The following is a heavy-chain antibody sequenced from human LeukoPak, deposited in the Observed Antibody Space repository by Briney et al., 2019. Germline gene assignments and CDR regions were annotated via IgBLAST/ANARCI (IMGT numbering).Heavy chain of an antibody. J-gene: IGHJ6*03. Sequence: PSETLSLTCTVSGGSISNYYWSWIRQPRGKGLEWIGYIYKSGSTNHNPSLKSRVTISVDTSKNQFSLKLSSVTAADTAVYYCARAHYYESSGYYSTSYYYYMDVWGKGTTVTVSS. V-gene: IGHV4-59*01. CDR2: IYKSGST. D-gene: IGHD3-22*01. CDR3: ARAHYYESSGYYSTSYYYYMDV. CDR1: GGSISNYY.